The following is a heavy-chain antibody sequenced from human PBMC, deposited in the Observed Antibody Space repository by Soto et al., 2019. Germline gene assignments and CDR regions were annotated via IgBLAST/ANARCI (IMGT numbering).Heavy chain of an antibody. Sequence: SGGGLVQPGGSLRLSCAASGFTFSSYAMSWVRQAPGKGLEWVSAISGTGGTTYYADSVKGRFTISRDNSRNTLHLQMNSLRAEDTAIYYCAKFFVETGGSSGWPWSFHFWGQGTLVTVSS. CDR1: GFTFSSYA. CDR3: AKFFVETGGSSGWPWSFHF. J-gene: IGHJ4*02. D-gene: IGHD6-25*01. V-gene: IGHV3-23*01. CDR2: ISGTGGTT.